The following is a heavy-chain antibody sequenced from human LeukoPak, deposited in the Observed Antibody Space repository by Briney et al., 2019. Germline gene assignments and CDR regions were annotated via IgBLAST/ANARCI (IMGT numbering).Heavy chain of an antibody. V-gene: IGHV4-39*07. CDR3: ARVLYSGSYFDY. J-gene: IGHJ4*02. D-gene: IGHD1-26*01. CDR1: GGSFSSRPMY. Sequence: SETLSLTCTVSGGSFSSRPMYWGWNAQPPGKGRMGLGNFDYSGRTYHKPSLKSRVTISVDTSKNQFSLKLSSVTAADTAVYYCARVLYSGSYFDYWGQGTLVTVSS. CDR2: FDYSGRT.